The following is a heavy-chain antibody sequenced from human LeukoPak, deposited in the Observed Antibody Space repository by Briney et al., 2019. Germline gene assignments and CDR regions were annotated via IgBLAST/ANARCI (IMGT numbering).Heavy chain of an antibody. CDR2: IYHSGST. V-gene: IGHV4-30-2*01. D-gene: IGHD3-10*01. CDR3: ARLGAELWFGEPHYFDY. Sequence: SQTLSLTCAVSGGSISSGGYSWSWIRQPPGNGLEWIGYIYHSGSTYYNPSLKSRVTISVDRSKSQFSLKLSSVTAADTAVYYCARLGAELWFGEPHYFDYWGQGTLVTVSS. J-gene: IGHJ4*02. CDR1: GGSISSGGYS.